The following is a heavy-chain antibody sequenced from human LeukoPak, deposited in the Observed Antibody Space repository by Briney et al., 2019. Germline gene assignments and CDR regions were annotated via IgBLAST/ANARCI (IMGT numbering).Heavy chain of an antibody. J-gene: IGHJ3*02. D-gene: IGHD2-8*02. CDR3: AAVPNANAWYWDDAFDI. Sequence: GTSVKVSCKASGFTFTTSAVQWVRQARGQRLEWIGGIVVGSGNTDHAQKFQGRLTITRDISTSTAYMELSSLTSDDTAVYYCAAVPNANAWYWDDAFDIWGQGTMVTVSS. CDR2: IVVGSGNT. V-gene: IGHV1-58*01. CDR1: GFTFTTSA.